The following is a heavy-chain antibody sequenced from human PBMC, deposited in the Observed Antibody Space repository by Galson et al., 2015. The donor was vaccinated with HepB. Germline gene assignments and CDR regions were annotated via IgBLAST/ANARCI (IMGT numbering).Heavy chain of an antibody. J-gene: IGHJ4*02. Sequence: TLSLTCAVSGGSISSGSNSWSWTRQPPGKGLEWIGYISHSGSTDYNPSLKSRVTISLDRSKNQFSLKLTSVTAADTAVYYCARGEHDNWSVPYYFDYWGQGTLATVSS. CDR3: ARGEHDNWSVPYYFDY. V-gene: IGHV4-30-2*01. D-gene: IGHD1-1*01. CDR1: GGSISSGSNS. CDR2: ISHSGST.